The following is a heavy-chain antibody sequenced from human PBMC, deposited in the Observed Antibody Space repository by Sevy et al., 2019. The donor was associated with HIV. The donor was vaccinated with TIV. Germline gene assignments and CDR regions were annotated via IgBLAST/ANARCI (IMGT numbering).Heavy chain of an antibody. D-gene: IGHD3-22*01. CDR3: TRESKRHSYYYDSSGTDWFDY. V-gene: IGHV3-49*03. CDR1: GFTFGDYA. Sequence: GGSLRLSCTASGFTFGDYAMSWFRQAPGKGLEWVGFIRSKAYGGTTEYAASVKGRFTISRDDSKSIAYLQMNSLKTMDTAVYYCTRESKRHSYYYDSSGTDWFDYWGQGTLVTVSS. J-gene: IGHJ4*02. CDR2: IRSKAYGGTT.